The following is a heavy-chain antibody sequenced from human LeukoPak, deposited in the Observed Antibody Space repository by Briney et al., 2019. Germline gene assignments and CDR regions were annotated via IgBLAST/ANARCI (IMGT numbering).Heavy chain of an antibody. CDR2: IHVGKGDT. Sequence: ASVKVSCTVSGSVSSDYAVHWVCQAPGRGLEWMGWIHVGKGDTGSSQKVQGRVTITRDTSASTVYMELSSLRPEDTAVYYCVRKTPGPQFGMDVWGQGTTVTV. CDR3: VRKTPGPQFGMDV. V-gene: IGHV1-3*01. J-gene: IGHJ6*02. CDR1: GSVSSDYA. D-gene: IGHD6-19*01.